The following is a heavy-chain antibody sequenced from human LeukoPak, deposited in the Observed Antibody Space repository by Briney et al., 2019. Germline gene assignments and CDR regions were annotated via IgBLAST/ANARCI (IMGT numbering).Heavy chain of an antibody. D-gene: IGHD6-25*01. V-gene: IGHV1-69*05. CDR3: TRGTLGAAGDAFDT. CDR2: LSPFFGTA. CDR1: GGTFSSYA. J-gene: IGHJ3*02. Sequence: ASVKVSCKASGGTFSSYAIGWVRQAPGQGLEWMRGLSPFFGTANYAQKFQGRVTITTDESTSSAYMELSSLRSGDTAVYYCTRGTLGAAGDAFDTWGQGTMVTVSS.